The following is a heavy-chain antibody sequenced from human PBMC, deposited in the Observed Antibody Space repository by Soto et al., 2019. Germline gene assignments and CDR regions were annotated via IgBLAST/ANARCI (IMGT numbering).Heavy chain of an antibody. J-gene: IGHJ4*02. V-gene: IGHV4-30-4*01. D-gene: IGHD1-26*01. CDR3: ARSRYSGSYFFDY. CDR1: GGSISSGDYY. CDR2: IHYSGST. Sequence: SSTLSLTCTVSGGSISSGDYYWSWIRQPPGKGLEWIAYIHYSGSTYYNPSLKSRVTISVDTSKNQFSLKLSSVTAADTAVYYCARSRYSGSYFFDYWGQGILVTVSS.